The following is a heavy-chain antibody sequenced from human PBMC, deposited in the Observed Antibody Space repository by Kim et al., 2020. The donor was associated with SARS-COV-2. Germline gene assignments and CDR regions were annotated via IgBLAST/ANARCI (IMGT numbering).Heavy chain of an antibody. CDR2: TCYRSNWYN. J-gene: IGHJ5*02. CDR1: GDRVSSNSAA. Sequence: SQTLSLTCAISGDRVSSNSAAWHWLRQSPSRGLEWLGRTCYRSNWYNDYAESVKSRISINPDTSKNQFSLHLNSVTPEDTAVYYCAKDGGDYAPFWFDPWGQGTLVTVSS. V-gene: IGHV6-1*01. CDR3: AKDGGDYAPFWFDP. D-gene: IGHD4-17*01.